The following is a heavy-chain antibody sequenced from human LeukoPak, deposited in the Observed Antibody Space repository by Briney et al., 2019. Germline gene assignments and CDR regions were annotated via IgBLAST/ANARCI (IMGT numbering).Heavy chain of an antibody. D-gene: IGHD2-2*01. Sequence: TLSLTCAVSGGSISSGGYSWSWIRQPPGKGPEWIGYIYHSGSTYYNPSLKSRVTISVDRSKNQFSLKLSSVTAADTAVYYCARGGDCSSTSCYSPYGMDVWGKGTTVTVSS. V-gene: IGHV4-30-2*01. CDR2: IYHSGST. CDR1: GGSISSGGYS. CDR3: ARGGDCSSTSCYSPYGMDV. J-gene: IGHJ6*04.